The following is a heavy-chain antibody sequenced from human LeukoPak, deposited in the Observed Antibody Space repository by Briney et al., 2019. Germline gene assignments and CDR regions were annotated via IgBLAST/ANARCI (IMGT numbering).Heavy chain of an antibody. CDR3: ARGGIWFGELLWSGAFDV. V-gene: IGHV1-69*13. CDR1: GGTFSSYA. Sequence: SVKVSCKASGGTFSSYAISWVRQAPGQGLEWMGGIIPIFGTANYAQKFQGRVTITADESTSTAYMELSSLRSEDTAVYYCARGGIWFGELLWSGAFDVWGQGTMVTVSS. J-gene: IGHJ3*01. D-gene: IGHD3-10*01. CDR2: IIPIFGTA.